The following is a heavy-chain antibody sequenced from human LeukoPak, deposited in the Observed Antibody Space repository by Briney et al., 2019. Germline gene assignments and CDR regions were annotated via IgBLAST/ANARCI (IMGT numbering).Heavy chain of an antibody. CDR3: AKDPHIAAAGTVY. J-gene: IGHJ4*02. CDR1: GFTVSSNY. V-gene: IGHV3-66*01. Sequence: GGSLRLSCAASGFTVSSNYMSWVRQAPGKGLEWVSVIYSGGSTYYADSVKGRFTISRDNSKNTLYLQMNSLRAEDTAVYYCAKDPHIAAAGTVYWGQGTLVTVSS. D-gene: IGHD6-13*01. CDR2: IYSGGST.